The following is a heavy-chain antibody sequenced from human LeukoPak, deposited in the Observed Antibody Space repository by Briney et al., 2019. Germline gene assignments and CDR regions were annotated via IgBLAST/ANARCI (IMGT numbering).Heavy chain of an antibody. J-gene: IGHJ6*03. Sequence: GASVKVSCKASGYTFTSYGISWVRQAPGQGLEWMGWISAYNGNTNYAQKLQGRVTMTTDTSTSTAYMELRSLRSDDSAVYYCAREYSSSWPYSYYYYMDVWGKGTTVTVSS. CDR3: AREYSSSWPYSYYYYMDV. CDR2: ISAYNGNT. D-gene: IGHD6-13*01. V-gene: IGHV1-18*01. CDR1: GYTFTSYG.